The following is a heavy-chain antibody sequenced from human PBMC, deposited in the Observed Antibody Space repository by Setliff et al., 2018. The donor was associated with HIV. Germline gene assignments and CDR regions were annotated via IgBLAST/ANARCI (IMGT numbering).Heavy chain of an antibody. V-gene: IGHV3-30*04. CDR1: GFTFSTYA. CDR3: ARGREWDLSSWFDP. CDR2: ISNDGTNK. D-gene: IGHD1-26*01. Sequence: PGGSLRLSCAASGFTFSTYAMHWVRQAPGKGLEWVSIISNDGTNKFYADTVKGRFTISRDNSKNTLSPQMNSLRPDDTAVYYCARGREWDLSSWFDPWGQGTLVTVSS. J-gene: IGHJ5*02.